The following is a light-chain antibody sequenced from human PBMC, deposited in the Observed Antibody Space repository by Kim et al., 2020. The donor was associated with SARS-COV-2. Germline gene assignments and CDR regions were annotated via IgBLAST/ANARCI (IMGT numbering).Light chain of an antibody. CDR1: SSDVGGYNY. CDR2: EVS. J-gene: IGLJ1*01. CDR3: SSYAGSNNLNV. Sequence: QSALTQPPSASGSPGQSVTISCTGTSSDVGGYNYASWYQQHPGKAPKLMIYEVSKRPSGVPDRFSGSKSGNMASLTVSGLQAEDEADYYCSSYAGSNNLNVFGTGTKVTVL. V-gene: IGLV2-8*01.